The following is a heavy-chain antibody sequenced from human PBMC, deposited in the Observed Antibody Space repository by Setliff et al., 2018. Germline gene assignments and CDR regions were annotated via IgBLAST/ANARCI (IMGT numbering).Heavy chain of an antibody. CDR3: ARAPPYYGSGLLWFDP. V-gene: IGHV4-30-4*08. Sequence: SETLSLTCTVSGGSISSGDYYWSWIRQPPGKGLEWIGYIYYSGSTYYNPSLKSRVTISVDTSKNQFSLKLSSVTAADTAVYYCARAPPYYGSGLLWFDPWGQGTLVTVSS. J-gene: IGHJ5*02. CDR1: GGSISSGDYY. CDR2: IYYSGST. D-gene: IGHD3-10*01.